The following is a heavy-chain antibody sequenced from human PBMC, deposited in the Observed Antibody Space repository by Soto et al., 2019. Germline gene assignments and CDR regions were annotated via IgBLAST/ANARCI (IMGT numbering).Heavy chain of an antibody. CDR3: ARGPTFYEFWSGPQYNWLDL. Sequence: GESLKISCKSSGYRFTSYWIGWVRQMPGKGLEWMGIIYPGDSDTRYNPSFQGQVTISADKSISTAYLQWRSLKASDTAMYYCARGPTFYEFWSGPQYNWLDLSGQGARVTVSS. CDR1: GYRFTSYW. V-gene: IGHV5-51*01. J-gene: IGHJ5*02. CDR2: IYPGDSDT. D-gene: IGHD3-3*01.